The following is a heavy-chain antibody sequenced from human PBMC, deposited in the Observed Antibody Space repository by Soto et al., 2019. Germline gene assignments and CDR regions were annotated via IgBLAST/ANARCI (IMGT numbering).Heavy chain of an antibody. V-gene: IGHV4-34*01. CDR3: ARARRFDGIDV. Sequence: SYTLSLTCAFYGGSFSGQYWSVIRRPPGKGLECIWEINHSGSTNYNPSLKSLVTISVDTSKNQFSLKLSYVAGADRGVCNRARARRFDGIDVWGKGTTVT. J-gene: IGHJ6*04. CDR2: INHSGST. D-gene: IGHD6-25*01. CDR1: GGSFSGQY.